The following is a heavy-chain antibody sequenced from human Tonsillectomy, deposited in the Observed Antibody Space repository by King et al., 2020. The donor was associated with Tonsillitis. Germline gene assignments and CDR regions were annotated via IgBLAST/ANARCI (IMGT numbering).Heavy chain of an antibody. CDR1: GASITTSNW. J-gene: IGHJ6*02. V-gene: IGHV4-4*03. CDR2: IYHSGST. Sequence: VQLQQSGPGLVNPPGTLSLTCAVSGASITTSNWWTWVRQPPGKGLEWIGEIYHSGSTNYNPSLQSRVTILVDKSKNQFSLRVTSVTAADTAVYYCARAFYGSGNGLDVWGQGTPVTVSS. D-gene: IGHD3-10*01. CDR3: ARAFYGSGNGLDV.